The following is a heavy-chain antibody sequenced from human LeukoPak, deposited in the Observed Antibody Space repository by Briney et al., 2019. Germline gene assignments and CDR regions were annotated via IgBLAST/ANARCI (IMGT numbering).Heavy chain of an antibody. V-gene: IGHV3-72*01. D-gene: IGHD3-3*01. CDR2: TRNKANSYTT. J-gene: IGHJ4*02. CDR3: ARARNFWSGSLDY. CDR1: GFTFSDHY. Sequence: GGSLRLSCAASGFTFSDHYMDWVRQAPGKGLEWVGRTRNKANSYTTEYAASVKGRFTISRDDSKNSLYLQMNSLRTEDTAVYYCARARNFWSGSLDYWGQGTLVTVSS.